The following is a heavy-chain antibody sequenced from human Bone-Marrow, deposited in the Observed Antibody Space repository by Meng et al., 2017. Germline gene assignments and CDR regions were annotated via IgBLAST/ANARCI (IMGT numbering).Heavy chain of an antibody. CDR1: GGTFSSYA. Sequence: ASVKVSCKASGGTFSSYAISWVRQAPGQGLEWMGWINPNSGGTNYAQKFQGRVTMTRDTSISTAYMELSRLRSDDTAVYYCASPRGYSYEGFDAFDIWGQGTMVTVSS. D-gene: IGHD5-18*01. CDR2: INPNSGGT. CDR3: ASPRGYSYEGFDAFDI. V-gene: IGHV1-2*02. J-gene: IGHJ3*02.